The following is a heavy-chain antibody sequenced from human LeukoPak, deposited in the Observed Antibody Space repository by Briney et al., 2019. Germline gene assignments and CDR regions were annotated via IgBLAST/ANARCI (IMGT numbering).Heavy chain of an antibody. V-gene: IGHV3-74*01. J-gene: IGHJ4*02. CDR2: INSDGSSR. CDR3: ARDIKGYSDY. CDR1: GFTFSSYS. Sequence: PGGSLRLSCAASGFTFSSYSMNWVRQAPGKGLEWVSRINSDGSSRNYADSVKGRFTISRDNAKNTLYLQMNSLRAEDTAVYYCARDIKGYSDYWGQGTLVTVSS.